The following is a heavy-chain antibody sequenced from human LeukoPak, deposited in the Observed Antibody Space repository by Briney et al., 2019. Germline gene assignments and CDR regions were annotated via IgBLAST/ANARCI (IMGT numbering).Heavy chain of an antibody. Sequence: GASVRVSCKASGYTFTSYGISWVRQAPGQGLEWMGWISAYNGNTNYAQKLQGRVTMTTDTSTSTAYMELRSLRSDDTAVYYCARDKAGGGVVVPAASSQYGMDVWGQGTTVTVSS. CDR2: ISAYNGNT. V-gene: IGHV1-18*01. J-gene: IGHJ6*02. D-gene: IGHD2-2*01. CDR3: ARDKAGGGVVVPAASSQYGMDV. CDR1: GYTFTSYG.